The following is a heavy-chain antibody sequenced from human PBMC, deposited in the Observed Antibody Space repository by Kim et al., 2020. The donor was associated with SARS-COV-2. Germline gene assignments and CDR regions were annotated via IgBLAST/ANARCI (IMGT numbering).Heavy chain of an antibody. CDR3: ARDLAAAPLGDGMDV. Sequence: ASVKVSCKTSGYTFTSYGISWVRQAPGQGLEWMGWISAYNGNTNYAQKLQGRVTMTTDTSTSTAYMELRSLRSDDTAVYYCARDLAAAPLGDGMDVWGQGTTVTVSS. D-gene: IGHD6-13*01. CDR1: GYTFTSYG. CDR2: ISAYNGNT. J-gene: IGHJ6*02. V-gene: IGHV1-18*04.